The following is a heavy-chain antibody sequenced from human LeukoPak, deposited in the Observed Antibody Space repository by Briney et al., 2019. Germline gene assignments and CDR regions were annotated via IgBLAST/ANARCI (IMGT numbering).Heavy chain of an antibody. CDR2: IYHSGRT. J-gene: IGHJ6*03. V-gene: IGHV4-38-2*02. CDR3: ARDGPRGSSWYYYNINYYYYMDV. D-gene: IGHD6-13*01. Sequence: SETLSLTCTVSGYSISSGYYWGWIRQPPGKGLEWIGSIYHSGRTFYNPSLKSRVTISVDTSKNQFSLKLSSVTAADTAVYYCARDGPRGSSWYYYNINYYYYMDVWGKGTTVTVSS. CDR1: GYSISSGYY.